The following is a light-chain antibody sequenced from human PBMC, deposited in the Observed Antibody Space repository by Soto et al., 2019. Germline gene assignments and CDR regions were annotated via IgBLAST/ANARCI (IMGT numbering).Light chain of an antibody. CDR3: QSYDSSLREV. V-gene: IGLV1-40*01. CDR1: SSNIGAGYD. Sequence: QSVLTQPPSVSGAPGQRVTISCTGSSSNIGAGYDVHWYQQLPGTAPKLLIYGNSNRPSGVPDRFSGSKSGTSASLAITGLQSEDEADYYFQSYDSSLREVFGGGTKLTVL. J-gene: IGLJ2*01. CDR2: GNS.